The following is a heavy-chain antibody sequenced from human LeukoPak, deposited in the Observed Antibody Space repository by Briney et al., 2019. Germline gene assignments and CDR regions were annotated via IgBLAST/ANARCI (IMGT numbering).Heavy chain of an antibody. J-gene: IGHJ5*02. V-gene: IGHV3-74*01. Sequence: PGGSLTLSCAASGFIFSNYWMHCVRQAPGEELVWVSRMNTDGSTINYADYVKGPFAISRDNAKNTLYLQMNSLTTEYTAVYYCATAGKYRFDNWGQGILVTVSS. CDR3: ATAGKYRFDN. CDR2: MNTDGSTI. D-gene: IGHD6-19*01. CDR1: GFIFSNYW.